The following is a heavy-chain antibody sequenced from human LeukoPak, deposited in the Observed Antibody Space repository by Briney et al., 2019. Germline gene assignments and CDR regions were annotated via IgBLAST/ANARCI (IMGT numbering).Heavy chain of an antibody. D-gene: IGHD3-3*01. CDR3: ARGSGWSAPEDMDV. CDR2: IYHSGST. V-gene: IGHV4-4*02. J-gene: IGHJ6*03. CDR1: GGSISSSNW. Sequence: PSGTLSLTCAVSGGSISSSNWWSWIRQPPGKGLEWIGEIYHSGSTNYNPSLKSRVTISVDTSKNQFSLKLSSVTAADTAVYYCARGSGWSAPEDMDVWGKGTTVTVSS.